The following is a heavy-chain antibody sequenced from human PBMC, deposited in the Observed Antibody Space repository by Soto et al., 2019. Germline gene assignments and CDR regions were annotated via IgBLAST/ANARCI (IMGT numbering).Heavy chain of an antibody. CDR1: GYIFSTHG. CDR3: ARVQIVVVVGGTPADY. V-gene: IGHV1-18*01. Sequence: QVQLEQSGAEVKKSGASVKVSCKASGYIFSTHGINWVRQAPGQGLEWMGWINPYNGKTNYAQKFQGRVTMTTETSRITAYMELRSLTSDDTAVYYCARVQIVVVVGGTPADYWGQGTLVTVSS. CDR2: INPYNGKT. J-gene: IGHJ4*02. D-gene: IGHD2-15*01.